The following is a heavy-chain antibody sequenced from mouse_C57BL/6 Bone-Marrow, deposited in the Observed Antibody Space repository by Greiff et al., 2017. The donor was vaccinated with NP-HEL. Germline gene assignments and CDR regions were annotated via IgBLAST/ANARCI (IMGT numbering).Heavy chain of an antibody. V-gene: IGHV1-9*01. CDR3: ARCLITTVVAHWYFDV. Sequence: VQLQQSGAELMKPGASVKLSCKATGYTFTGYWIEWVKQRPGHGLEWIGEILPGSGSTNYNEKFKGKATFTADTSSNTAYMQLSSLTTEDSAIYYCARCLITTVVAHWYFDVWGTGTTVTVSS. CDR2: ILPGSGST. CDR1: GYTFTGYW. D-gene: IGHD1-1*01. J-gene: IGHJ1*03.